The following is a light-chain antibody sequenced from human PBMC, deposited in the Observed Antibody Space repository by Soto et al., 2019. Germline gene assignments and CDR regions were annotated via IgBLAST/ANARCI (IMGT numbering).Light chain of an antibody. CDR2: DAS. J-gene: IGKJ3*01. CDR1: QSVNSY. CDR3: QQRDNWPPT. Sequence: EVLLTQSPATLSLSPGQRATLSCRASQSVNSYLTWYQHKPGQAPRLLISDASNRATGIPARFSGSGSGTDFTLTISSLEPEDFAVYCCQQRDNWPPTFGPGTTV. V-gene: IGKV3-11*01.